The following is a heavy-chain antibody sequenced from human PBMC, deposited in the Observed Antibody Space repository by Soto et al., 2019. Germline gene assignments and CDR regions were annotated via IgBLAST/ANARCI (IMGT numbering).Heavy chain of an antibody. CDR1: GGSFSGYY. CDR3: ARVRRGYSYGTYYYYYGMDV. Sequence: PSETLSLTCAVYGGSFSGYYWSWIRQPPGKGLEWIGEINHSGSTNYNPSLKSRVTISVDTSKNQFSLKLSSVTAADTAVYYCARVRRGYSYGTYYYYYGMDVWGQGTTVTVSS. V-gene: IGHV4-34*01. J-gene: IGHJ6*02. CDR2: INHSGST. D-gene: IGHD5-18*01.